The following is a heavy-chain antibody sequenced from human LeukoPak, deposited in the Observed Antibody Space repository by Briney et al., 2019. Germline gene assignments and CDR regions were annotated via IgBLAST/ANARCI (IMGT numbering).Heavy chain of an antibody. V-gene: IGHV4-59*11. J-gene: IGHJ4*02. Sequence: PSETLSLTCIVSGGSITSHYWSWIRQPPGKGLEWIGYIYYSGSTNYNPSLKSRVTISVDTSKNQFSLKLSSVTAADTAVYYCARERPEFGELGAVSRRIDYWGQGTLVTVSS. CDR2: IYYSGST. CDR1: GGSITSHY. D-gene: IGHD3-10*01. CDR3: ARERPEFGELGAVSRRIDY.